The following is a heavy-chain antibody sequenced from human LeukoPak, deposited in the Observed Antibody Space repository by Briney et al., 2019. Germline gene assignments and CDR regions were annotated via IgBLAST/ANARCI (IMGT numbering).Heavy chain of an antibody. D-gene: IGHD1-26*01. CDR3: ARGPYSGSYVDY. CDR1: GGSISSYY. CDR2: IYYSGST. Sequence: SETLSLTCTVSGGSISSYYWSWIRQPPGKGLEWIGYIYYSGSTNYNPSLKSRVTMSVDTSKNQFSLKLSSVTAADTAVYYCARGPYSGSYVDYWGQGTLVTVSS. J-gene: IGHJ4*02. V-gene: IGHV4-59*12.